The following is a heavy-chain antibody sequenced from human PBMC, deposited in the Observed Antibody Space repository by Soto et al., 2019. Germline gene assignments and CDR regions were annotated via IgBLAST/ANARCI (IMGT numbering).Heavy chain of an antibody. CDR1: GGTFSSYA. CDR2: IIPIFGTA. Sequence: GASVKVSCKASGGTFSSYAISWVRQAPGQGLEWMGGIIPIFGTANYAQKFQGRVTTTADKSTSTAYMELSSLRSEDTAVYYCARDLGLYSSSSVSGSKYGMDVWGQGTTVTVSS. D-gene: IGHD6-6*01. J-gene: IGHJ6*02. CDR3: ARDLGLYSSSSVSGSKYGMDV. V-gene: IGHV1-69*06.